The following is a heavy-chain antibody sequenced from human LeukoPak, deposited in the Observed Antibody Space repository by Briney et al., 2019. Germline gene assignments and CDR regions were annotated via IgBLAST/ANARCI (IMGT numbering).Heavy chain of an antibody. J-gene: IGHJ4*02. CDR1: GYSFTNYW. V-gene: IGHV5-51*01. CDR2: IYPGDSDT. CDR3: ARLGDNTAFDY. Sequence: GESLKISCKGSGYSFTNYWIAWVRQMPGKGLEWVGIIYPGDSDTRYSPSFQGQVTFSADKSISTAYLQWSSLKASDTAMYYCARLGDNTAFDYWGQGTLVPAPS. D-gene: IGHD5-18*01.